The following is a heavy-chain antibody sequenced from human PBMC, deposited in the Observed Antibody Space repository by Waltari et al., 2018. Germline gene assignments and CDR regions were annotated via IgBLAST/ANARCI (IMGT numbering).Heavy chain of an antibody. CDR2: IIPIFGTT. J-gene: IGHJ5*02. V-gene: IGHV1-69*15. D-gene: IGHD2-8*01. Sequence: QVQLVQSGAEVKKPGSSVKVSCRTSGGDLSTSRFSWVRQAPGQGLEWMGRIIPIFGTTNYAQKFQARVTFTADESSSTVYMELTSLRSEDSAMHYCARDVFYGVSDNWFDPWGQGTLVTVSS. CDR3: ARDVFYGVSDNWFDP. CDR1: GGDLSTSR.